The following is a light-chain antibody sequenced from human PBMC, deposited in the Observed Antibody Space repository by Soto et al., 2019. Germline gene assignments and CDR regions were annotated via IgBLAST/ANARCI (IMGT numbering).Light chain of an antibody. J-gene: IGKJ2*01. CDR3: QQYAGSPRT. Sequence: EIVLTQSPGTLSLSPGDPATLSCRASQSVRSNFLAWYQHKPGRAPRLLIHDAYSRATGIPDRFSGSGSDRDFTLNISRLETEYFAVYYCQQYAGSPRTFGQGNKLDIK. V-gene: IGKV3-20*01. CDR1: QSVRSNF. CDR2: DAY.